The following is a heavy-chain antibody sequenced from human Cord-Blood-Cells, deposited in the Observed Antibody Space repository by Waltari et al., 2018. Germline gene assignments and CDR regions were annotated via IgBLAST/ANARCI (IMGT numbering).Heavy chain of an antibody. V-gene: IGHV3-33*01. D-gene: IGHD2-15*01. CDR3: ARDQPSATPDAFDI. J-gene: IGHJ3*02. CDR1: VFTFSSYG. Sequence: QVQLVDSGGGVVHPGMSLRLSCAASVFTFSSYGLPWVRQAPGTGLEWVAVICYDGSNKYYADSVKGRFTISRDNSKNTLYLQMNSLRAEDTAVYYCARDQPSATPDAFDIWGQGTMVTVSS. CDR2: ICYDGSNK.